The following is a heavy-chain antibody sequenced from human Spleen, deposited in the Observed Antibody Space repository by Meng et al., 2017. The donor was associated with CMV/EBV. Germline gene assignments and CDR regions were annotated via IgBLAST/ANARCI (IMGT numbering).Heavy chain of an antibody. Sequence: FTFSGYSMNWVRQAPGKGLEWVSSIISGTGYIYYADSVKGRFTISRDNAKNLLYLQMNSLRAEDTAVYYCARDPPPRYCTSTSCYFDYWGQGTLVTVSS. V-gene: IGHV3-21*06. CDR1: FTFSGYS. J-gene: IGHJ4*02. D-gene: IGHD2-2*01. CDR2: IISGTGYI. CDR3: ARDPPPRYCTSTSCYFDY.